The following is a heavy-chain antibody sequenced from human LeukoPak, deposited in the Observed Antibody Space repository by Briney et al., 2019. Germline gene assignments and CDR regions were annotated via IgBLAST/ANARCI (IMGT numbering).Heavy chain of an antibody. J-gene: IGHJ4*02. CDR1: GFTFSTYG. D-gene: IGHD3-10*01. CDR3: AKDKEYGSGSCPIDY. V-gene: IGHV3-30*02. CDR2: IRKDGSNQ. Sequence: GGSLRLSCAASGFTFSTYGMHWVRQAPGKGLEWVAFIRKDGSNQNYADSVKGRFTIFRDNSKNTLYLQMNSLRAEDTAVYYCAKDKEYGSGSCPIDYWGQGSLVTVSS.